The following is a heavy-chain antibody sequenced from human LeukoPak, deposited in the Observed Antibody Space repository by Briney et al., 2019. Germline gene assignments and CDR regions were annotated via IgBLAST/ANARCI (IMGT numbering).Heavy chain of an antibody. V-gene: IGHV1-2*02. CDR3: ARESGGAARPSTWFDP. CDR2: INPNSGST. D-gene: IGHD6-6*01. J-gene: IGHJ5*02. Sequence: GASVKVSCKASGYTFTGYYMHWVRQVPGQGLEWMGWINPNSGSTNYAQKFQGRVTMTRDTSISTAYMELSRLRSDVSAMYYCARESGGAARPSTWFDPWGQGTLVSVSS. CDR1: GYTFTGYY.